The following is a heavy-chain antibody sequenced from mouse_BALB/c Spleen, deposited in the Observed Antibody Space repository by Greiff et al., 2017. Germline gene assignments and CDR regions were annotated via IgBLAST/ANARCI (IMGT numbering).Heavy chain of an antibody. V-gene: IGHV1S81*02. J-gene: IGHJ4*01. CDR2: INPSNGRT. D-gene: IGHD1-1*01. CDR1: GYTFTSYW. CDR3: ARRRVEKAMDY. Sequence: VKLQQPGADLVKPGASVKLSCKASGYTFTSYWMHWVKQRPGQGLEWIGEINPSNGRTNYNEKFKSKATLTVDKSSSTAYMQLSSLTSEDSAVYYCARRRVEKAMDYWGQGTSVTVSS.